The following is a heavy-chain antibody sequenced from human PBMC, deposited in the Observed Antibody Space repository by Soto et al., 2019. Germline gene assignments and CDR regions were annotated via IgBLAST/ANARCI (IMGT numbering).Heavy chain of an antibody. D-gene: IGHD6-13*01. V-gene: IGHV3-21*01. CDR3: ARDPNLAAALGVDP. Sequence: PGGSLRLSCAASGFTFSSYSMNWVRQAPGKGLEWVSSISSSSSYIYYADSVKGRFTISRDNAKNSLYLQMNSLRAEDTAVYYCARDPNLAAALGVDPWGQGTLVTVSS. CDR1: GFTFSSYS. CDR2: ISSSSSYI. J-gene: IGHJ5*02.